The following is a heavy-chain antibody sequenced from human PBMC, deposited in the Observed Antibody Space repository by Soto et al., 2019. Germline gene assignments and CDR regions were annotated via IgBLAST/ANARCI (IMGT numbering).Heavy chain of an antibody. CDR2: INPSGGST. Sequence: ASVKVSCKASGYTFTSYYMHWVRQAPGQGLEWMGIINPSGGSTSYAQKFQGRVTMTRDTSTSTVYMELSSLRSEDTAVYYCARGMDGNYDFWSGYYYYYGMDVWGQGTTVTVSS. CDR3: ARGMDGNYDFWSGYYYYYGMDV. D-gene: IGHD3-3*01. J-gene: IGHJ6*02. V-gene: IGHV1-46*01. CDR1: GYTFTSYY.